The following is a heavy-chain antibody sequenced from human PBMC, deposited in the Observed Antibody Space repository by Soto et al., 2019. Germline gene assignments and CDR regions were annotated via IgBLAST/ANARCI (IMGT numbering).Heavy chain of an antibody. CDR3: ARGLITRSQYSGGWYYFDS. D-gene: IGHD6-19*01. Sequence: QVQLQQSGAGLLKPSETLSLTCDVYGGSFSGYIWTWIRQTPGKGLQWIGQINHSGSANYNPSLKSRVTISVHTSNTQFLLELSSVTAADTAVYYCARGLITRSQYSGGWYYFDSWGQGTQVTVSS. CDR1: GGSFSGYI. CDR2: INHSGSA. V-gene: IGHV4-34*01. J-gene: IGHJ4*02.